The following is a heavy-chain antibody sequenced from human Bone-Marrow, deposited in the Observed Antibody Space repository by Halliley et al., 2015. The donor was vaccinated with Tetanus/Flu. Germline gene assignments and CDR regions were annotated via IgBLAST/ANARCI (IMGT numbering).Heavy chain of an antibody. CDR1: GYTFTSYW. Sequence: QLVQSGAKVKKPGESLKISCKGSGYTFTSYWIVWVRQMPGRGLEWMGIIYPGGSNTRYSPSFQGQVTISADKSINTAYLQWSSLKASDTAIYYCAVLLLTGVDFWGQGALVTVSS. CDR3: AVLLLTGVDF. V-gene: IGHV5-51*03. J-gene: IGHJ4*02. CDR2: IYPGGSNT. D-gene: IGHD7-27*01.